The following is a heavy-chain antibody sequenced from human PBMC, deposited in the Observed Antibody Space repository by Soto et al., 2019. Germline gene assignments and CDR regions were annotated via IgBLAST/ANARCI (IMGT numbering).Heavy chain of an antibody. CDR1: GFTFDDYA. Sequence: GGSLRLSCAASGFTFDDYAMHWVRQAPGKGLEWVSGINWNSGRIVYADSVKGRFTISRDNAKNSLYLQMNSLRAEDTAFYYCAKTNSHGSGSYYSSFDYWGQGTLVTVSS. J-gene: IGHJ4*02. CDR3: AKTNSHGSGSYYSSFDY. CDR2: INWNSGRI. D-gene: IGHD3-10*01. V-gene: IGHV3-9*01.